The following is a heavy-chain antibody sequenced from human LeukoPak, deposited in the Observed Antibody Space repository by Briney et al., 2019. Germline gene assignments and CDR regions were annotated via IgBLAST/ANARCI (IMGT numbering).Heavy chain of an antibody. J-gene: IGHJ4*02. CDR1: GYTFNRYG. CDR3: AREGAYGDFEY. CDR2: ISAYNGNT. D-gene: IGHD4-17*01. Sequence: GASVKVSCKASGYTFNRYGISWVRQAPGQGLEWMGWISAYNGNTNYAEKVQGRVTMTTNTSTSTAYMELRSLRSDDTAVYYCAREGAYGDFEYWGQGTLVTVSS. V-gene: IGHV1-18*01.